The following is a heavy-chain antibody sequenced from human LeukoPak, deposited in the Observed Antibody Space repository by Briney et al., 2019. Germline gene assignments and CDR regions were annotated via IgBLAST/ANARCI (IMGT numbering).Heavy chain of an antibody. CDR3: ARGTYSYGYSYYYYYMDV. CDR1: GYTFTGYY. D-gene: IGHD5-18*01. Sequence: GASVKVSCKASGYTFTGYYMHWVRQAPGQGLEWMGWINPNSGGTNYAQKFQGRVTMTRDTSISTAYMELSRLRSDDTAVYYCARGTYSYGYSYYYYYMDVWGKGTTVTVSS. J-gene: IGHJ6*03. CDR2: INPNSGGT. V-gene: IGHV1-2*02.